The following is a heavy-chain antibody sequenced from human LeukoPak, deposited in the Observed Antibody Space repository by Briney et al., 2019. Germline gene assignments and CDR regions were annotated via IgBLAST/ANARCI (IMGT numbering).Heavy chain of an antibody. Sequence: GGSLGLSCVGSGFTFRSHAMSWVRQAPEKGLEFVSGIYENGGTTYYADSVQGRFTISRDNSKSTLCLQMNSLRAEDTAVYYCAKQLGYCSDGSCYFPYWGQGTLVTVSS. J-gene: IGHJ4*02. CDR2: IYENGGTT. CDR3: AKQLGYCSDGSCYFPY. D-gene: IGHD2-15*01. V-gene: IGHV3-23*01. CDR1: GFTFRSHA.